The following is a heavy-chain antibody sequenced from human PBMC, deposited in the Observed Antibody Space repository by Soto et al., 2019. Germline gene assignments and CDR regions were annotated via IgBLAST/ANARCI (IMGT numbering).Heavy chain of an antibody. D-gene: IGHD6-19*01. CDR3: AKGVPGIAVAGTGYFQH. V-gene: IGHV3-48*01. CDR1: GFTFSSYG. J-gene: IGHJ1*01. Sequence: PGGSLRLSCAASGFTFSSYGMNWVRQAPGKGLEWVSHISSSTSVIYYADSVKGRFTISRDNSKNTLYLQMNSLRAEDTAVYYCAKGVPGIAVAGTGYFQHWGQGTLVTVSS. CDR2: ISSSTSVI.